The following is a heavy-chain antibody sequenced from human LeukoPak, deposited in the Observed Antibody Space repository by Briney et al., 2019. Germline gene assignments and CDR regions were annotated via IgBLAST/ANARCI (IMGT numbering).Heavy chain of an antibody. CDR3: ARGAMVRGVRGVWFDP. CDR2: INPNSGGT. J-gene: IGHJ5*02. D-gene: IGHD3-10*01. CDR1: GYTFTGYY. Sequence: ASVKVSCKASGYTFTGYYMHWVRQAPGQGLEWMGWINPNSGGTNYAQKFQGRVTMTRDTSISTAYMELSRLRSDDTAVYYCARGAMVRGVRGVWFDPWGQGTLVTVSS. V-gene: IGHV1-2*02.